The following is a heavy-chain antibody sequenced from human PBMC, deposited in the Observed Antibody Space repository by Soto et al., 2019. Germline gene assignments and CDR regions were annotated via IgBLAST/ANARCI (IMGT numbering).Heavy chain of an antibody. J-gene: IGHJ4*02. CDR2: ISSSSRDT. CDR1: GFTFNTFA. Sequence: EVQLLESGGGLVQPGESLRLSCAASGFTFNTFAMGWVRQDPGKGLEWVSLISSSSRDTYYADSVKGRFTISRDNSRNILYLQMNSLRAEDTAVYYCATQDFRVITGTTWGQGTLVTVSS. D-gene: IGHD1-7*01. CDR3: ATQDFRVITGTT. V-gene: IGHV3-23*01.